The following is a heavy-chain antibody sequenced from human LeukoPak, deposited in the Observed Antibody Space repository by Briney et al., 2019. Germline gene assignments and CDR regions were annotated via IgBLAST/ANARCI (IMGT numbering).Heavy chain of an antibody. CDR3: ARESFEY. Sequence: GGPLRLSCAASGFTFSNAWMSWVRQAPGKGLEWVANIKPDGSEKYYVDSVKGRFTISRDNTKNSLYLQMNNLRPEDTAVYYCARESFEYWAQGALVTVSS. CDR1: GFTFSNAW. V-gene: IGHV3-7*04. CDR2: IKPDGSEK. J-gene: IGHJ4*02.